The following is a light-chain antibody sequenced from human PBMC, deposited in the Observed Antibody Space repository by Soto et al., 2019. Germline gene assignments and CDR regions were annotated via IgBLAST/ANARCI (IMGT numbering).Light chain of an antibody. J-gene: IGKJ3*01. CDR1: QSVSSSY. Sequence: EIVLTQSPGTLSLSPGERATLSCRASQSVSSSYLAWYQQKPGRAPRLLIYGASSRATGIPDRFSGSGSGTDFTLTISRLEPEDFAVYYCQQYGSSPDAFGPGTKVDIK. CDR3: QQYGSSPDA. CDR2: GAS. V-gene: IGKV3-20*01.